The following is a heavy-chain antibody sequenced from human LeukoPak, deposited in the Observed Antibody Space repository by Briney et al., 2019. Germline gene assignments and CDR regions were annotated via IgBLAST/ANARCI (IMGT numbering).Heavy chain of an antibody. V-gene: IGHV3-30*03. CDR1: GFTFDNYG. CDR3: ARKSGVGAVPADL. Sequence: PGRSLRLSCAASGFTFDNYGMHWVRQAPGKGLEWVAVISSDETNKYYADSVKGRFTISRDNSGNTLYLQMNSLRVEDTAVYYCARKSGVGAVPADLWGRGTLVTVSS. CDR2: ISSDETNK. D-gene: IGHD1-26*01. J-gene: IGHJ2*01.